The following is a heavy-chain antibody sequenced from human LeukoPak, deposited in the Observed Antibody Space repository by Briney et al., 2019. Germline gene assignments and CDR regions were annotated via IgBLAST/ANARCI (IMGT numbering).Heavy chain of an antibody. CDR3: AMYGDYGNWFDP. CDR2: INAGNGNT. Sequence: ASVKLSCKASGYTFTSYAMHWVRQAPGQRLEWMGWINAGNGNTKYSQKFQGRVTITRDTSASTAYMELSSLRSEDTAVYYCAMYGDYGNWFDPWGQGTLVTVSS. V-gene: IGHV1-3*01. CDR1: GYTFTSYA. J-gene: IGHJ5*02. D-gene: IGHD4-17*01.